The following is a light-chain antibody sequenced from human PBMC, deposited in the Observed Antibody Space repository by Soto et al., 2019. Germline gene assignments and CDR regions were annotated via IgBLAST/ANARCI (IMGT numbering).Light chain of an antibody. CDR2: KAS. CDR3: LQYHSDWT. CDR1: QNIQRW. Sequence: DTQVTQYPSTASASVGDRITITCRASQNIQRWLAWYQQKPGKAPKLLIYKASSLERGVPSRFSAGGSGVEFTLNISSVQPEDFATYHCLQYHSDWTFGQGTKVDI. J-gene: IGKJ1*01. V-gene: IGKV1-5*03.